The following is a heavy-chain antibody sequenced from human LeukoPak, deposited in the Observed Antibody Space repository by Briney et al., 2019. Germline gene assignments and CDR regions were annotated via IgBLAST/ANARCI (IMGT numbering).Heavy chain of an antibody. CDR1: GSTFSTYN. V-gene: IGHV3-21*01. CDR2: ISTSSSYK. J-gene: IGHJ3*02. D-gene: IGHD6-13*01. CDR3: ARVSFYLYSSRRGGAFDI. Sequence: GGSLRLSCAASGSTFSTYNMNWVRQAPGKGLEWVSSISTSSSYKYYEDSVKGRFTVSRDNAKNSLYLQMNSLRAEDTAVYYCARVSFYLYSSRRGGAFDIWGQGTMVTVSS.